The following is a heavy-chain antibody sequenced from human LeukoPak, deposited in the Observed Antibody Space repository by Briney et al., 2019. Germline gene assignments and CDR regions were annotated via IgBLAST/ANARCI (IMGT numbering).Heavy chain of an antibody. CDR3: ARHRTASDN. D-gene: IGHD3-16*02. Sequence: GGSLRLSCAASGFTFSSYGMSWVRQAPGKGLEWVSSITTSSTYICYADSVRVRFTIPRDNAKNSLYLQMTSLRAEDTAVYYCARHRTASDNWGQGTLVTVSS. CDR2: ITTSSTYI. J-gene: IGHJ4*02. CDR1: GFTFSSYG. V-gene: IGHV3-21*01.